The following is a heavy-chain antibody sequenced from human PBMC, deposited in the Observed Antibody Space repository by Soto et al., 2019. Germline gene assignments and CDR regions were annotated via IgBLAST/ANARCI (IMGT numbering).Heavy chain of an antibody. Sequence: QVQLQESGPGLVKPSQTLSLTCTVSGGSISSGGYYWSWIRQHPGKGLEWIGYIYYSGRTYYNPSLKSRVTISVDTSKNQFSLKLSSVTAADTAVYYCARDLVGSAYYLIPWGQGTLVTVSS. CDR2: IYYSGRT. V-gene: IGHV4-31*03. J-gene: IGHJ5*02. CDR1: GGSISSGGYY. D-gene: IGHD3-22*01. CDR3: ARDLVGSAYYLIP.